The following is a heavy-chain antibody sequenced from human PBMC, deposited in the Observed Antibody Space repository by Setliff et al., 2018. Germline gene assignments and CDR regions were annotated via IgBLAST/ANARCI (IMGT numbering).Heavy chain of an antibody. Sequence: PGGSLRLSCAASGFTFSSYAMSWVRQAPGKGLEWVSAISGSGGSTYYADSVKGRLTISRDNSKNTLYLQMNSLRAEDTAVYYCAKVGPHDSSGYYWLGDAFDIWGQGTMVTVSS. V-gene: IGHV3-23*01. CDR2: ISGSGGST. CDR1: GFTFSSYA. D-gene: IGHD3-22*01. J-gene: IGHJ3*02. CDR3: AKVGPHDSSGYYWLGDAFDI.